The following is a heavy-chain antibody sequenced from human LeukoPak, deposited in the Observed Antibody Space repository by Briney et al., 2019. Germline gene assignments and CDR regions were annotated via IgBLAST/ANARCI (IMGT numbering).Heavy chain of an antibody. V-gene: IGHV3-53*01. Sequence: GGSLRLSCAASGFTVSSNYMSWVRQAPGKGLEWVSVIYSGGSTYYADSVKGRFTISRDNSKNTLYLQMNSLRAEDTAVYHCAREKAGTFDYWGQGTLVTVSS. CDR2: IYSGGST. J-gene: IGHJ4*02. D-gene: IGHD6-13*01. CDR3: AREKAGTFDY. CDR1: GFTVSSNY.